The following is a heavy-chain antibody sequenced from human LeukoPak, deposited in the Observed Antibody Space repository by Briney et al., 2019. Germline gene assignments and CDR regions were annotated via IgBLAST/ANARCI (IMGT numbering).Heavy chain of an antibody. Sequence: GGSLRLSCAASGFTFSSYAMHWVRQAPGKGLEWVAVISYDGSNKYYADSVKGRFTISRDNSKNTLYLQMNSLRAEDTAVYYCARDQPPAMVRGVIPDKDHYYYGMDVWGKGTTVTVSS. D-gene: IGHD3-10*01. J-gene: IGHJ6*04. CDR1: GFTFSSYA. CDR2: ISYDGSNK. V-gene: IGHV3-30*04. CDR3: ARDQPPAMVRGVIPDKDHYYYGMDV.